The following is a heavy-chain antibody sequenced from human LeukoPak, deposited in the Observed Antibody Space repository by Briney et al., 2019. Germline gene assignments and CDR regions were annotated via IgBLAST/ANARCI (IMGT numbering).Heavy chain of an antibody. CDR3: ARAVEYCGGDCSTFDY. D-gene: IGHD2-21*02. V-gene: IGHV4-61*02. J-gene: IGHJ4*02. CDR1: GGSISSGRYY. CDR2: IYTSGST. Sequence: SETLSLTCTVSGGSISSGRYYWSWIRQPAGKGLEWIGRIYTSGSTNYNPSLRSRVTISVDTSKNQFSLKLSSVTAADTAVYYCARAVEYCGGDCSTFDYWGQGTLVTVSS.